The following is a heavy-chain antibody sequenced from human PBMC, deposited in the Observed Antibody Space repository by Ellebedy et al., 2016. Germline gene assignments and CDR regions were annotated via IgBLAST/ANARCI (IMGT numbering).Heavy chain of an antibody. CDR3: ARDMYDEDGAFDM. V-gene: IGHV3-66*01. J-gene: IGHJ3*02. D-gene: IGHD2-8*01. Sequence: GESLKISXAASGFSVTTKYMNWVRQAPGKGLEWVSVMYSSGRTYNAESVKGRFTISRDTSTNTLYLQMHNLRAEDTAVYYCARDMYDEDGAFDMWGQGTMVTVSS. CDR2: MYSSGRT. CDR1: GFSVTTKY.